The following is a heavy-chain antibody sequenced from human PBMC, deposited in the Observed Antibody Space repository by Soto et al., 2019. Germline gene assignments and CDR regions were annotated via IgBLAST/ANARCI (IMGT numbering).Heavy chain of an antibody. D-gene: IGHD6-13*01. CDR1: GFTFSSYA. Sequence: GSLRLSCSASGFTFSSYAMSWVRQAPGKGLEWVSAISGSGGSTYYADSVKGRFTISRDNSKNTLYLQMNSLRAEDTAVYYCAKFGVSIAAAGLNWFDPWGQGTLVTVSS. J-gene: IGHJ5*02. CDR3: AKFGVSIAAAGLNWFDP. CDR2: ISGSGGST. V-gene: IGHV3-23*01.